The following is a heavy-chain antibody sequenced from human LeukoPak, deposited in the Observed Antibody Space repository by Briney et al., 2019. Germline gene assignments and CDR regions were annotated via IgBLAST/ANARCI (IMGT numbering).Heavy chain of an antibody. CDR2: IYSGGST. Sequence: PGGSLRLSCAASGFTVSSNYMSWVRQAPGKGLEWVSVIYSGGSTYYADSVRGRFTISRDNAKNSLYLQMNSLRAEDTALYYCAKVGGYYASGSQYYFDYWGQGTLVTVSS. D-gene: IGHD3-10*01. J-gene: IGHJ4*02. V-gene: IGHV3-53*05. CDR1: GFTVSSNY. CDR3: AKVGGYYASGSQYYFDY.